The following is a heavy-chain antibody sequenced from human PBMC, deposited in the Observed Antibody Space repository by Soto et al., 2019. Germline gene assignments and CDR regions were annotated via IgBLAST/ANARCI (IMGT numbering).Heavy chain of an antibody. CDR1: GYTFTSYA. V-gene: IGHV1-3*05. D-gene: IGHD2-21*02. Sequence: QVQLVQSGAEEKKPGASVKVSCKASGYTFTSYAMHWVRQAPGQRLEWMGWINAGNGNTKYSQKFQGRVTITRATSASTAYMELSRLRSEDTAVYYCARSMVVVTALDYWGQGTLVTVSS. CDR2: INAGNGNT. CDR3: ARSMVVVTALDY. J-gene: IGHJ4*02.